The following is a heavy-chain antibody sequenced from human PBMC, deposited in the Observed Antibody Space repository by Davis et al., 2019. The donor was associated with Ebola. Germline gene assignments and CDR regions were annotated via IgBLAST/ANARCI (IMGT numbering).Heavy chain of an antibody. CDR3: ARISETTVRGRIITFFDF. CDR1: GFSLRNARMC. J-gene: IGHJ4*02. Sequence: SGPTLVKPTETLTLTCTVSGFSLRNARMCVTWIRQPPGKALEWLALIDWDDDKYYNTSLETRLTLSKDTAQNQVVLTMTNMDPVDTGTYYCARISETTVRGRIITFFDFWGQGALVTVSS. V-gene: IGHV2-70*12. D-gene: IGHD3-10*01. CDR2: IDWDDDK.